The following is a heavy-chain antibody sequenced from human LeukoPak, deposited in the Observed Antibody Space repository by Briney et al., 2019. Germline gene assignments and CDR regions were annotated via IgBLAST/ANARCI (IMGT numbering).Heavy chain of an antibody. Sequence: SGPTLVNPTQTPTLTCTFSGFSLSTRGVGVGWIRQPPGKALEWLALIYWNDDKRYSPSLKSRLTITKDTSKNQVVLTMTNMDPVDTATYYCAHLSSGYTFDYWGQGTLVTVSS. CDR2: IYWNDDK. CDR3: AHLSSGYTFDY. D-gene: IGHD3-22*01. V-gene: IGHV2-5*01. CDR1: GFSLSTRGVG. J-gene: IGHJ4*02.